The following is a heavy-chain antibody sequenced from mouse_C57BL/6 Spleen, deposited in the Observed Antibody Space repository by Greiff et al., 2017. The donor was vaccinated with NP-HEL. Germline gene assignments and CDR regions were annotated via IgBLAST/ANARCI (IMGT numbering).Heavy chain of an antibody. CDR2: ISSGSSTI. CDR1: GFTFSDYG. Sequence: EVKLMESGGGLVKPGGSLKLSCAASGFTFSDYGMHWVRQAPEKGLEWVAYISSGSSTIYYADTVKGRFTISRDNAKNTLFLQMTSLRSEDTAMYYCAISTTVVDYFDYWGQGTTLTVSS. J-gene: IGHJ2*01. D-gene: IGHD1-1*01. V-gene: IGHV5-17*01. CDR3: AISTTVVDYFDY.